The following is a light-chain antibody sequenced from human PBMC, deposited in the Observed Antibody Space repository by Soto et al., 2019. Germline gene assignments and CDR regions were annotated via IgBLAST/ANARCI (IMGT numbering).Light chain of an antibody. CDR3: SSYTTSTTVV. J-gene: IGLJ3*02. CDR2: DVS. Sequence: QSALTQPASVSGSPGQSITISCTGTSSDVGAYDYVSWYQQHPGNAPKLLISDVSKRPSGVSNRFSGSKSGNTASLTISGLQDEDEADYYCSSYTTSTTVVFGGGTKVTVL. CDR1: SSDVGAYDY. V-gene: IGLV2-14*01.